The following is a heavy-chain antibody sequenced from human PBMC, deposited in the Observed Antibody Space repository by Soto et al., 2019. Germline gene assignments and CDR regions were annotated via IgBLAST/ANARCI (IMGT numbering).Heavy chain of an antibody. Sequence: GGSLRLSCAASGFTFSSYSMNWVRQAPGKGLEWVSYISSSSSTIYYADSVKGRFTISRDNAKNSLYLQMNSLRDEDTAVYYCARDSQLVLMVYDRGTKGDPSYFDYWGQGTLVTVSS. D-gene: IGHD2-8*01. CDR3: ARDSQLVLMVYDRGTKGDPSYFDY. V-gene: IGHV3-48*02. CDR1: GFTFSSYS. J-gene: IGHJ4*02. CDR2: ISSSSSTI.